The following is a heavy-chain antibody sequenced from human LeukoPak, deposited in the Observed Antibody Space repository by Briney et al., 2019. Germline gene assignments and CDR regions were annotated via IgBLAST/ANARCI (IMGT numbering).Heavy chain of an antibody. Sequence: ASVKVSCKASGYRFTSYGITWVRQAPGQGLEWMGWISAYNGNTNYAQKLQGRVTLTTDTSTSTAYMELRSLRSDDTAVYYCAREGYCSGGTCYSTMNWFDPWGQGTLVTVSS. CDR3: AREGYCSGGTCYSTMNWFDP. V-gene: IGHV1-18*01. CDR1: GYRFTSYG. CDR2: ISAYNGNT. J-gene: IGHJ5*02. D-gene: IGHD2-15*01.